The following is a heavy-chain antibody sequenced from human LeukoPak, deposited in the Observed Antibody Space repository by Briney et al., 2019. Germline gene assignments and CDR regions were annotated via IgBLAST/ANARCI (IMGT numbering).Heavy chain of an antibody. CDR3: ARDGKAKKNYYGSGSSDY. Sequence: GVSLMLGCSAEECSFSDYYRSWSCPDQGKEKEWVSYISSSGSTIYYADSVKGRFTISRDNAKNSLYLQMNSLRAEDTAVYYCARDGKAKKNYYGSGSSDYWGQGTLVTVSS. V-gene: IGHV3-11*01. J-gene: IGHJ4*02. CDR2: ISSSGSTI. D-gene: IGHD3-10*01. CDR1: ECSFSDYY.